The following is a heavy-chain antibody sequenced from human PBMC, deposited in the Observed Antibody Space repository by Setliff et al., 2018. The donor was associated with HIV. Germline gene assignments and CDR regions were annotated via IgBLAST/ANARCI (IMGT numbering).Heavy chain of an antibody. J-gene: IGHJ3*02. CDR1: GFTFGDYA. CDR3: TRDKGYAFDI. V-gene: IGHV3-49*04. CDR2: IRSKAYGGTT. D-gene: IGHD5-18*01. Sequence: PGGSLRLSCTASGFTFGDYAMSWVRQAPGKGLEWVGFIRSKAYGGTTEYAASVKDRFTVSRDDSKSIAYLQINSRKTEDTAVYYCTRDKGYAFDIWGQGTMVTVSS.